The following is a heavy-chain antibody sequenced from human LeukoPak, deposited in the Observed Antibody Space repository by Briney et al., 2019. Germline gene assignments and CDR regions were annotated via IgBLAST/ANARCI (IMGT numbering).Heavy chain of an antibody. Sequence: GASVKVSCKASGYTFTSYGISWVRQAPGQGLEWMGWISAYNGNTNYAQNLQGRVSMTTDTSTNTAYMELRSLRSDDTAVYYCARDRTPYYDILTVIRYPDYWGQGTLVTVSS. J-gene: IGHJ4*02. CDR1: GYTFTSYG. CDR2: ISAYNGNT. CDR3: ARDRTPYYDILTVIRYPDY. D-gene: IGHD3-9*01. V-gene: IGHV1-18*01.